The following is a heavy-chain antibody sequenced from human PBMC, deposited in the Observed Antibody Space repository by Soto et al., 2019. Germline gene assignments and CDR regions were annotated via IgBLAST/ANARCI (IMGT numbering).Heavy chain of an antibody. CDR3: ARTDMTTVTSNAFDI. CDR2: IFSNDEK. D-gene: IGHD4-17*01. CDR1: GFSVSNARMG. V-gene: IGHV2-26*01. J-gene: IGHJ3*02. Sequence: QVTLKESGPVLVKPTETLTLTCTVSGFSVSNARMGVSWILQPPGKALEWLAHIFSNDEKSYSTSLKSRLTIYKDTSKSQVVLTMTNMDPVDTATYYCARTDMTTVTSNAFDIWGQGTMVTVSS.